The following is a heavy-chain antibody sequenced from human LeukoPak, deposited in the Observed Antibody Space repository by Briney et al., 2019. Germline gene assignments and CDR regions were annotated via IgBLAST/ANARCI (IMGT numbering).Heavy chain of an antibody. CDR2: ISGSGGST. D-gene: IGHD3-10*02. CDR1: GFTFSSYG. Sequence: GGTLRLSCAASGFTFSSYGMSWVRQAPGKGLEWVSAISGSGGSTYYADSVKGRFTISRDNAKNSLYLQMNSLRAEDTAVYYCAELGITLIGGVWGKGTTVTISS. CDR3: AELGITLIGGV. V-gene: IGHV3-23*01. J-gene: IGHJ6*04.